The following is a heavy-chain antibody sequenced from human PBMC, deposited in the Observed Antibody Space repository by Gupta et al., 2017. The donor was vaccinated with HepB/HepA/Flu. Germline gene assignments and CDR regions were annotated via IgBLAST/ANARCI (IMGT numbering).Heavy chain of an antibody. CDR2: ISSSSSYI. J-gene: IGHJ6*03. D-gene: IGHD2-2*03. Sequence: EVQLVESGGGLVKPGGSLRLSCAASGFTFSSYSMNWVRQAPGKGLEGVSSISSSSSYIYYADSVKGRFTISRDNAKNSLYLQMNSLRAEDTAVYYCASPGYCSSTSCYGYYYYMDVWGKGTTVTVSS. CDR1: GFTFSSYS. V-gene: IGHV3-21*01. CDR3: ASPGYCSSTSCYGYYYYMDV.